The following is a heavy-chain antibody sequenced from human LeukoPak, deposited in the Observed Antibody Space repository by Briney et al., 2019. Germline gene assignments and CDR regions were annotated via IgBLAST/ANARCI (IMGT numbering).Heavy chain of an antibody. CDR2: ISGSGGST. CDR1: GFTVSSNY. D-gene: IGHD3-10*01. CDR3: AKGGSGSYYSLFDY. Sequence: GGSLRLSCAASGFTVSSNYMSWVRQAPGKGLEWVSSISGSGGSTYYADSVKGRFTISRDNSKNTLYLQMNSLRAEDTAVYYCAKGGSGSYYSLFDYWGQGTLVTVSS. V-gene: IGHV3-23*01. J-gene: IGHJ4*02.